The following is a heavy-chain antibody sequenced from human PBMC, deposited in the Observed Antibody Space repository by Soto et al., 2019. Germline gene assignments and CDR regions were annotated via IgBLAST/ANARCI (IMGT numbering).Heavy chain of an antibody. CDR3: AREWTRNFGYGDYNWYFDL. CDR2: IYYSGST. CDR1: GGSISSGGYY. Sequence: QVQLQESGPGLVKPSQTLSLTCTVFGGSISSGGYYWSWIRQHPGKGLEWIGYIYYSGSTYYNPSLKSRVTISVDTSKNQFSLKLSSVTAADTAVYYCAREWTRNFGYGDYNWYFDLWGRGTLVTVSS. D-gene: IGHD4-17*01. V-gene: IGHV4-31*03. J-gene: IGHJ2*01.